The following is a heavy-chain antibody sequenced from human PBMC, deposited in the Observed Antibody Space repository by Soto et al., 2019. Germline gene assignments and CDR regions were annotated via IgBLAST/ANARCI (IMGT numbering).Heavy chain of an antibody. Sequence: SETLSLTCTVSGGSISGHYWSWIRQPPGKGLQYIGYISYSGSTNYNPCLKSRVTISVDTSNNQFPLRLSSVTAADTAVYYCARDVGLQHDTGYYDFWSGKNNWFDPWGQGILVTVSS. V-gene: IGHV4-59*11. J-gene: IGHJ5*02. D-gene: IGHD3-3*01. CDR2: ISYSGST. CDR1: GGSISGHY. CDR3: ARDVGLQHDTGYYDFWSGKNNWFDP.